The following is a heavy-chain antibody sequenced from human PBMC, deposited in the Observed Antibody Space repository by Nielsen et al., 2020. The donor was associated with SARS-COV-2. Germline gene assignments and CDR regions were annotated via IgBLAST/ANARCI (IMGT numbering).Heavy chain of an antibody. J-gene: IGHJ4*02. CDR2: INPNSGGT. D-gene: IGHD3-10*01. CDR1: GYTFTGYY. Sequence: ASVKVSCKASGYTFTGYYMHWVRQAPGQGLEWMGRINPNSGGTNYAQKFQGRVTMTRDTSISTAYMELSRLRSDDTAVYYCASFQPGSYSLDYWGQGILVTVSS. V-gene: IGHV1-2*06. CDR3: ASFQPGSYSLDY.